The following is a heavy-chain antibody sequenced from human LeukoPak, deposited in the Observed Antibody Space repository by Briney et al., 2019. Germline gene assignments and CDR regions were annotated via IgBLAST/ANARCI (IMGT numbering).Heavy chain of an antibody. CDR1: GGTFSSYA. CDR3: AWPGHKPGYSGYDWAAFDI. CDR2: IIPIFGTA. J-gene: IGHJ3*02. Sequence: SVKVSCKASGGTFSSYAISWVRQAPGQGLEWMGGIIPIFGTANYAQKFQGRVTITTDESTSTAYMELSSLRSEDTAVYYCAWPGHKPGYSGYDWAAFDIWGQGTMVTVSS. D-gene: IGHD5-12*01. V-gene: IGHV1-69*05.